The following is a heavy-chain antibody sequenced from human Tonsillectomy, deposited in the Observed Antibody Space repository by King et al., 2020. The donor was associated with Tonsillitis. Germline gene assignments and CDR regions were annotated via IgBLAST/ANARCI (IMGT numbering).Heavy chain of an antibody. CDR2: INQSGST. D-gene: IGHD5-18*01. J-gene: IGHJ4*02. CDR3: ARGQRKALRHSCGYNY. V-gene: IGHV4-34*01. CDR1: GGSLSGYC. Sequence: VQLQQWGAGLLKPSETLSLTCAVYGGSLSGYCWSWIRQPPGKGLEWIGEINQSGSTKYNPSLKSRVIISVDTSKNQFSLNLSSVTAADTAVYYCARGQRKALRHSCGYNYWGQGTLVTVSS.